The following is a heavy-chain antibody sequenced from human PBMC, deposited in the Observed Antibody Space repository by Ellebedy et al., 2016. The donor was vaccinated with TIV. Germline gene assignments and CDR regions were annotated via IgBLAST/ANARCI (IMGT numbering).Heavy chain of an antibody. J-gene: IGHJ4*02. CDR2: ISHDGSNK. CDR1: GFTFGYYS. D-gene: IGHD6-13*01. CDR3: ARGSSSRGYFDS. V-gene: IGHV3-30-3*01. Sequence: GESLKISXAASGFTFGYYSMHWVRQAPGKGLEWVAVISHDGSNKYHAESVKGRFTISRDDSKNTLYLQMNTLRTEDTALYFCARGSSSRGYFDSWGQGTLVTVSS.